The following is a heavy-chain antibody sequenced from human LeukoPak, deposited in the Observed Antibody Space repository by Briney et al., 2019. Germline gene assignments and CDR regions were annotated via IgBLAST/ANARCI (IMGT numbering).Heavy chain of an antibody. Sequence: ASVRVSCKASGYTFSSYVMHWVRQAPGQSLEWMGWINAGTGNTEYAQKFLGRVTMTEDTSTDTAYMELSSLRSEDTAVYYCATEERWFGELSDAFDIWGQGTMVTVSS. CDR2: INAGTGNT. J-gene: IGHJ3*02. D-gene: IGHD3-10*01. CDR3: ATEERWFGELSDAFDI. V-gene: IGHV1-3*01. CDR1: GYTFSSYV.